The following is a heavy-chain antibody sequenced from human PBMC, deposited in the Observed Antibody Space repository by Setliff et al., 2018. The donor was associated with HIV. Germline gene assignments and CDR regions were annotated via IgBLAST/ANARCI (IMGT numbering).Heavy chain of an antibody. CDR1: GGSFSGYY. J-gene: IGHJ4*02. V-gene: IGHV4-34*01. D-gene: IGHD6-13*01. CDR3: ASGPIAAAGTRAPLDY. CDR2: INHSGST. Sequence: PSETLSLTCAVYGGSFSGYYWSWIRQPPGKGLEWIGEINHSGSTNYNPSLKSRVTISVDTSENQFSLKLSSVTAADTAVYYCASGPIAAAGTRAPLDYWGQGTLVTVSS.